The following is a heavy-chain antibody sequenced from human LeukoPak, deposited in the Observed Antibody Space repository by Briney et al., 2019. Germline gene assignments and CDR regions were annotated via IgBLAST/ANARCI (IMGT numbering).Heavy chain of an antibody. CDR2: IYYSGST. D-gene: IGHD2-2*01. CDR3: ARLSRSVDY. J-gene: IGHJ4*02. V-gene: IGHV4-38-2*01. CDR1: GYSISSGYY. Sequence: KSSETLSLTCAVSGYSISSGYYWGWIRQPPGKGLEWIGSIYYSGSTYYNPSLKSRVTISVDTSKNQFSLKLTSVTAADTAVYYCARLSRSVDYWGQGTLVTVSS.